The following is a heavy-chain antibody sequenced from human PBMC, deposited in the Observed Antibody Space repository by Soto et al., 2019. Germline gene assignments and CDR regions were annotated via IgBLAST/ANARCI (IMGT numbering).Heavy chain of an antibody. Sequence: SETLSLTCTVSGGSISYYYWNWIRQPPGKGLEWIGSIYYSGSTNYNPSLKSRVTISVDTSKNQFSLKLSSVTAADTAVYYCARQQWLLSTLDYWGQGTLVTVSS. CDR3: ARQQWLLSTLDY. D-gene: IGHD6-19*01. J-gene: IGHJ4*02. CDR2: IYYSGST. CDR1: GGSISYYY. V-gene: IGHV4-59*08.